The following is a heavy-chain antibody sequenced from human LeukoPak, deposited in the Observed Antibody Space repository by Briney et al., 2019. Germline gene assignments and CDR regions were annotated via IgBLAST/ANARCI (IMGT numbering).Heavy chain of an antibody. J-gene: IGHJ3*01. CDR3: AKRPRDSSGYYLGAFDG. D-gene: IGHD3-22*01. V-gene: IGHV3-23*01. Sequence: GGSLRLSCAASGFTFSSYAMTWVRQAPGKGLDWVSGIGASGADTYYAGSVKGRFIISRDNSKNTLYLDMSSLRAEDTAVYFCAKRPRDSSGYYLGAFDGWGQGTTVTVSS. CDR2: IGASGADT. CDR1: GFTFSSYA.